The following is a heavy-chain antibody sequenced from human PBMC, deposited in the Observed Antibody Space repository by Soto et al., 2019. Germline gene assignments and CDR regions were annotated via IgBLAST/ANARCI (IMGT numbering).Heavy chain of an antibody. CDR3: ARAKHTVTTWPPDY. CDR1: GYTFTSYG. D-gene: IGHD4-17*01. CDR2: INPNSGGT. J-gene: IGHJ4*02. Sequence: ASVKVSCQASGYTFTSYGISWVRQAPGQGLEWMGWINPNSGGTNYAQKFQGWVTMTRDTSISTAYMELSRLRSDDTAVYYCARAKHTVTTWPPDYWGQGTLVTVSS. V-gene: IGHV1-2*04.